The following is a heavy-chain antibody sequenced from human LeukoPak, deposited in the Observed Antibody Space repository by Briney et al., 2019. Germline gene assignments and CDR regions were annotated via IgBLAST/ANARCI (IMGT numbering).Heavy chain of an antibody. Sequence: GGSLRLSCAASGFTFSSYGIHWVRQSPGKGLEWVAVISYDGSSKYYADSVKGRFTISRDNSKNTLYLQMNSLRAEDTAVYYCAKDKVERYYFDYWGQGTLVTVSS. CDR1: GFTFSSYG. J-gene: IGHJ4*02. CDR2: ISYDGSSK. V-gene: IGHV3-30*18. D-gene: IGHD1-1*01. CDR3: AKDKVERYYFDY.